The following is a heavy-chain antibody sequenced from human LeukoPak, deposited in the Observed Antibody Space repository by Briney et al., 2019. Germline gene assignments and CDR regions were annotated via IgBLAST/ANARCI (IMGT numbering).Heavy chain of an antibody. Sequence: PGGSLRLSCAASGFTFSSYAMSWVRQAPGKGLEWVSAISYSGSSTYYADSVKGRFTISRDSSKNTLYLQMKRLRAEDTAVYYRAKGGARYNWFDPSGEGTLVTLSS. D-gene: IGHD3-16*01. CDR1: GFTFSSYA. CDR3: AKGGARYNWFDP. V-gene: IGHV3-23*01. J-gene: IGHJ5*02. CDR2: ISYSGSST.